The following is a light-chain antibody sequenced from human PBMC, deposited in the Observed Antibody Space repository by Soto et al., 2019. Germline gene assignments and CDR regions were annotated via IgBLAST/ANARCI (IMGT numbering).Light chain of an antibody. V-gene: IGLV2-11*01. CDR1: SSDVGGYNY. J-gene: IGLJ1*01. CDR2: DVS. CDR3: CSYAGSYTYV. Sequence: QSVLTQPRSVSGSPGQSVTISCTGTSSDVGGYNYVSWYQQHPGKAPKLMIYDVSERPSGVPDRFSGCKSGNSASLTISGLQAEDEADYYCCSYAGSYTYVFGTGTKVTVL.